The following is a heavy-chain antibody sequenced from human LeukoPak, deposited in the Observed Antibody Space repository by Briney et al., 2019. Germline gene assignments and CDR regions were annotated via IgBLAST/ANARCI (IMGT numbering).Heavy chain of an antibody. CDR3: AREPRQEGFDH. Sequence: SETLSLTCSGSGFTISSYFCSWLRQPAGKGLEWFGRIHTSGSTNYNSSLKSRGTMSVDTSKNQFSLKLSSVTAADTAVYYCAREPRQEGFDHWGQGTLVTVSS. J-gene: IGHJ4*02. CDR1: GFTISSYF. V-gene: IGHV4-4*07. CDR2: IHTSGST.